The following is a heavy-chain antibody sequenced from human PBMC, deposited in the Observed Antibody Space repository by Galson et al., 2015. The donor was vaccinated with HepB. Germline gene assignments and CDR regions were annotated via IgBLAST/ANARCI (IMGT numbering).Heavy chain of an antibody. Sequence: SLRLSCAASGFTFSSYAMSWVRQAPGKGLEWVSTISGSGDGTHYADSVKGRSTISRDNSKNTMYLEMNSLRADDTAVYYCAKVGHDYGDYWGQGTLVTVSS. V-gene: IGHV3-23*01. J-gene: IGHJ4*02. CDR3: AKVGHDYGDY. CDR2: ISGSGDGT. CDR1: GFTFSSYA.